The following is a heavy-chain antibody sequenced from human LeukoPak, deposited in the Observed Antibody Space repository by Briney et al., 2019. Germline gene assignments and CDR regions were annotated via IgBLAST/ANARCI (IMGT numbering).Heavy chain of an antibody. CDR2: INHSGST. CDR3: ARNTPALPFDY. J-gene: IGHJ4*02. Sequence: SETRSLSWAVYDGSVSGYYWSWIRQPPGKGLEWIGEINHSGSTNYNPSLKSRVTISVDTSKNQFSLKLSSVTAADTAVYYCARNTPALPFDYWGQGTLVTVSS. D-gene: IGHD2-15*01. CDR1: DGSVSGYY. V-gene: IGHV4-34*01.